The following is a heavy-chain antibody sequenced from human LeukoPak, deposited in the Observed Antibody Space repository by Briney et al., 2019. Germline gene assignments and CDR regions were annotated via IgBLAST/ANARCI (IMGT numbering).Heavy chain of an antibody. CDR1: GYTFTSYY. V-gene: IGHV1-46*01. D-gene: IGHD2-15*01. Sequence: ASVKVSCKASGYTFTSYYMHWVRQAPGQGLEWMGIINPSGGSTSYAQKFQGRVTMTRDMSTSTVYMELSSLRSEDTAVYYCARDLRVDCRGGSCYSYFDYWGQGALVTVSS. J-gene: IGHJ4*02. CDR3: ARDLRVDCRGGSCYSYFDY. CDR2: INPSGGST.